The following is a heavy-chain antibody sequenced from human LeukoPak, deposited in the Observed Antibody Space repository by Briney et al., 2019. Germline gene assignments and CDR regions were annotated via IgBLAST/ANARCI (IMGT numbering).Heavy chain of an antibody. V-gene: IGHV1-2*02. J-gene: IGHJ6*03. CDR2: INPNSGGT. CDR1: GYTFTGYY. Sequence: ASVKVSCKASGYTFTGYYMHWVRQAPGQGLEWMGWINPNSGGTNYAQKFQGRVTMTRDTSISTAYMELSRLRSDDTAVYYCARDGVGQLLPYYYYYYMDVWGKGTTVTVSS. D-gene: IGHD2-2*01. CDR3: ARDGVGQLLPYYYYYYMDV.